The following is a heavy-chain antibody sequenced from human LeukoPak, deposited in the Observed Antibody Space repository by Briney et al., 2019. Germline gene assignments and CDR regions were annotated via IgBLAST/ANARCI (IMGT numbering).Heavy chain of an antibody. V-gene: IGHV3-23*01. D-gene: IGHD5-24*01. CDR2: ISSSGGTT. J-gene: IGHJ4*02. Sequence: GGSLRLSCAASGFTFSTYAMNWVRQAPGKGLEWVSAISSSGGTTYYADSVKGRFSISRDNSKNTLYLRMNSLRAEDTAIYYCAKERNAGPTNFDSWGQGTLVTASA. CDR1: GFTFSTYA. CDR3: AKERNAGPTNFDS.